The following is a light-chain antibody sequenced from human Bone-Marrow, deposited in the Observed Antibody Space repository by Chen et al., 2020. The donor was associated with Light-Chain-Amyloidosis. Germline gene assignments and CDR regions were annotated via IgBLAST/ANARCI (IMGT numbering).Light chain of an antibody. CDR1: DLPTKY. Sequence: SYELTLPPSVSVSPGQTARITCAGDDLPTKYAYWYKQKPGQAPLLVIHRDTERPSGISERFSGSSSGTTATLTISGVQAEDEADYHCQSADSSGTYEVIFGGGTKLTVL. J-gene: IGLJ2*01. CDR3: QSADSSGTYEVI. CDR2: RDT. V-gene: IGLV3-25*03.